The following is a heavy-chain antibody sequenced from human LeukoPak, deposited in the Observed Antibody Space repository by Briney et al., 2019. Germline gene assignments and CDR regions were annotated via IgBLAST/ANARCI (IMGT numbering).Heavy chain of an antibody. D-gene: IGHD4-11*01. CDR2: ISSSGDST. V-gene: IGHV3-23*01. J-gene: IGHJ5*02. CDR1: GFTFSSYA. Sequence: GGSLRLSCAASGFTFSSYAMVWVRQAPGKGLEWVSIISSSGDSTYYADSVKGRFTFSRDNSKNTLSLQMSSLGADDTAVYYCAKVGTIETTEELNWFDPWGQGTLVTVSS. CDR3: AKVGTIETTEELNWFDP.